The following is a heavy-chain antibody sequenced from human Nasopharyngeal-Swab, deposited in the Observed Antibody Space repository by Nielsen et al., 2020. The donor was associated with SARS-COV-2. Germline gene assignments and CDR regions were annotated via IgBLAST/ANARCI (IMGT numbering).Heavy chain of an antibody. J-gene: IGHJ4*02. V-gene: IGHV3-23*01. CDR2: ISGSGNTQ. D-gene: IGHD5-12*01. Sequence: WIRQPPGQGLEWVSAISGSGNTQHYADSVKGRFTISRDNSKNTLYLQMNSLRADDAAVYYCAKDRRGSLVAMIFFSFDDWSQGSLVTVSS. CDR3: AKDRRGSLVAMIFFSFDD.